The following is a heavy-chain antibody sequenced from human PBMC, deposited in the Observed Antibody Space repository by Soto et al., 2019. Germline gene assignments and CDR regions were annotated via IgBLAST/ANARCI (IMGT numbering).Heavy chain of an antibody. V-gene: IGHV1-18*01. CDR3: ARSSMHSWTDWFDP. D-gene: IGHD2-2*01. J-gene: IGHJ5*02. CDR1: GFTFTKYG. Sequence: QVQLVQSGAEVKKPGASVKVSCETSGFTFTKYGISWVRQAPGQGLEWMGWISVYNNNTKYAQKFQGRVAMTTDTSTSTASMELRTLRSDDTAVYYCARSSMHSWTDWFDPWGQGTLVTVSS. CDR2: ISVYNNNT.